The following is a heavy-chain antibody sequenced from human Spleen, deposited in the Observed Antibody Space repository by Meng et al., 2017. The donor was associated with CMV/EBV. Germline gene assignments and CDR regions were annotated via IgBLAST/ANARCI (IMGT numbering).Heavy chain of an antibody. CDR1: ISGSEYY. CDR2: IYYSGTT. D-gene: IGHD4-17*01. J-gene: IGHJ6*02. V-gene: IGHV4-30-4*08. CDR3: AREGATTGITRVYAMDV. Sequence: ISGSEYYWNWIRQPPGKGLEWIGYIYYSGTTSYNPSLKSRVIMSVDTSKNQFSLKVDSVTAADTAVYYCAREGATTGITRVYAMDVWGQGTLVTVSS.